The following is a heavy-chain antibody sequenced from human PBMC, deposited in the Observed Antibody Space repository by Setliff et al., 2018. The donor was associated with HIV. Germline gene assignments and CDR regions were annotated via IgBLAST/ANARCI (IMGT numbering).Heavy chain of an antibody. Sequence: PSETLSLTCTVSGGSVSSGSYYWGWIRQPPGKGLEWIGSIYYSGSTYYNPSLKSRVTISVDTSKNQFSLKLSSVTAADTAVYYCARQGGYSGYGFYYYYYMDVWGKGTTVTVSS. CDR3: ARQGGYSGYGFYYYYYMDV. CDR1: GGSVSSGSYY. V-gene: IGHV4-39*01. CDR2: IYYSGST. J-gene: IGHJ6*03. D-gene: IGHD5-12*01.